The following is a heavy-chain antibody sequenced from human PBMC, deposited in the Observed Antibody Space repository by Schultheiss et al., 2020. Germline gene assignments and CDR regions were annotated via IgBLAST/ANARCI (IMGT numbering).Heavy chain of an antibody. CDR3: ARALAGYSSSWPPSSRPVNYYYYYYMDV. Sequence: SETLSLTCAVSGGSISSSNWWSWVRQPPGKGLEWIGEIYHSGSTNYNPSLKSRVTISVDTSKNQFSLKLSSVTAADTAVYYCARALAGYSSSWPPSSRPVNYYYYYYMDVWGKGTTVTVSS. V-gene: IGHV4-4*02. CDR2: IYHSGST. CDR1: GGSISSSNW. J-gene: IGHJ6*03. D-gene: IGHD6-13*01.